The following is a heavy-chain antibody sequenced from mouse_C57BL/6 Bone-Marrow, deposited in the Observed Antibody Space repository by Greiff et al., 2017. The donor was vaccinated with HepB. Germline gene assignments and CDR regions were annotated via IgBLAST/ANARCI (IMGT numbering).Heavy chain of an antibody. Sequence: QVQLQQPGAELVRPGTSVKLSCKASGYTFTSYWMNWVKQRPGKGLEWIGVIDPSDSDTNYNQKFKGKATLTVDTSSSTAYMQLNSLTSEDTAVYYCARPLLLLRRWFAYWGKGTLVTVSA. V-gene: IGHV1-59*01. CDR3: ARPLLLLRRWFAY. CDR1: GYTFTSYW. D-gene: IGHD2-2*01. J-gene: IGHJ3*01. CDR2: IDPSDSDT.